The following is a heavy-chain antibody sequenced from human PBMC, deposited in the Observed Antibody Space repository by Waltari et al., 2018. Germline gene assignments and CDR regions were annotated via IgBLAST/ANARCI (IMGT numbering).Heavy chain of an antibody. CDR2: ISGSADIT. CDR3: AKHKGSSGGFFDY. J-gene: IGHJ4*02. CDR1: GFAFSRNA. Sequence: EVQLLESGGGLVQPGGSLRLSCAASGFAFSRNAMSWVRQAPGKGLEWVSVISGSADITYYADSVKGRFTISRDNSKNTLYLQMNSLRAEDTAVYYCAKHKGSSGGFFDYWGQGTLVTVSS. V-gene: IGHV3-23*01. D-gene: IGHD6-6*01.